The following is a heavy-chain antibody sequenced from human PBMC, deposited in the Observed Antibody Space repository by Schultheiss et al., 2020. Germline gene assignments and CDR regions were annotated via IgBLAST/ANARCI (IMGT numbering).Heavy chain of an antibody. Sequence: ASVKVSCKASGYTFTSYGISWVRQAPGQGLEWMGWINAGNGNTKYSQKLQGRVTMTTDTSTSTAYMELRSLRSDDTAVYYCAKEVATFHFDYWGQGTLVTVSS. D-gene: IGHD5-12*01. CDR3: AKEVATFHFDY. CDR1: GYTFTSYG. J-gene: IGHJ4*02. V-gene: IGHV1-18*01. CDR2: INAGNGNT.